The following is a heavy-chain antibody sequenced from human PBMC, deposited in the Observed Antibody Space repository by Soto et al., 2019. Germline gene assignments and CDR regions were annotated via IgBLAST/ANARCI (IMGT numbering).Heavy chain of an antibody. D-gene: IGHD2-15*01. CDR2: INPSGGST. V-gene: IGHV1-46*03. Sequence: SVKVSCKASGYTFTSYYMHWVRQAPGQGLEWMGIINPSGGSTSYAQKFQGRVTMTRDTSTSTVYMELSSLRSEDTAVYYCARGIGSGGSSYLDFKHWGQGTLVTVSS. CDR1: GYTFTSYY. CDR3: ARGIGSGGSSYLDFKH. J-gene: IGHJ1*01.